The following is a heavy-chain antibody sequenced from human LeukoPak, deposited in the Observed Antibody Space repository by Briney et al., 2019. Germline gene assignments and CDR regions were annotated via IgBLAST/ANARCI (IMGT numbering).Heavy chain of an antibody. CDR2: INPRDSDT. J-gene: IGHJ4*02. Sequence: GSSLKISCKGSGYSFTDYWIGWGSQIPGKGLEWMTIINPRDSDTRYSPSFQGQVPISVDKSINTAYLQWSSLKASDTAMYYCARQGIGVAADYWGQGTLVTVSS. CDR3: ARQGIGVAADY. CDR1: GYSFTDYW. D-gene: IGHD6-19*01. V-gene: IGHV5-51*01.